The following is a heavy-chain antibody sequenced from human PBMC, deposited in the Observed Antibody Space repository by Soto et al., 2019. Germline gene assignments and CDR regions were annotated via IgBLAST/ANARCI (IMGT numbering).Heavy chain of an antibody. D-gene: IGHD3-3*01. CDR2: IYYSGST. Sequence: SETLSLTCTVSGGSISSSSYYWGWIRQPPGKGLEWIGSIYYSGSTYYNPSLKSRVTISVDTSKNQFSLKLSSVTAADTAVYYCARHKGRDFWSGSSLDVWGKGTTVTVSS. CDR1: GGSISSSSYY. CDR3: ARHKGRDFWSGSSLDV. J-gene: IGHJ6*04. V-gene: IGHV4-39*01.